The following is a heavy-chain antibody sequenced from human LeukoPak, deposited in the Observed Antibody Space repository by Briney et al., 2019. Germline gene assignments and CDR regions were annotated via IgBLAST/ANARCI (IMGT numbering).Heavy chain of an antibody. J-gene: IGHJ4*02. CDR1: GFTFSTSW. D-gene: IGHD3-10*01. CDR3: ARHLNYYLDY. Sequence: GGSLRLSCAASGFTFSTSWMHWVRKAPGKGLVWVSRISSDGSITGYADSVKGRFTISRDNAKNTLYLQMNSLRAEDTAVYYCARHLNYYLDYWGQGTLVTVSS. CDR2: ISSDGSIT. V-gene: IGHV3-74*01.